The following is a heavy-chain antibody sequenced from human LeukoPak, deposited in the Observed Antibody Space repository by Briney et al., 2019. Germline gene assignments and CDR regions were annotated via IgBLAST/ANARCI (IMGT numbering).Heavy chain of an antibody. V-gene: IGHV4-39*07. J-gene: IGHJ3*02. CDR3: ARDHMANAFDI. Sequence: SETLSLTCTVSGGSISSSSYYWGWIRQPPGKGLEWIGSIYYSGSTYYNPSLKSRVTISVDTSKNQFSLKLSSVTAADTAVYYCARDHMANAFDIWGQGTMVTVSS. CDR2: IYYSGST. CDR1: GGSISSSSYY. D-gene: IGHD2-21*01.